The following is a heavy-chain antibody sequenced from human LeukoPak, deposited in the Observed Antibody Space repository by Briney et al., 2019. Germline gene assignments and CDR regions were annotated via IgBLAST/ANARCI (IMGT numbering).Heavy chain of an antibody. J-gene: IGHJ4*02. CDR3: ARDERVWELRFDY. CDR1: GYTFTGYY. CDR2: INPNSGGT. D-gene: IGHD1-26*01. V-gene: IGHV1-2*02. Sequence: VASVKVSCKASGYTFTGYYMHWVRQAPGQGLEWMGWINPNSGGTNYAQKFQGRVTMTRDTSISTAYMELSRLRSDDTAVYYCARDERVWELRFDYWGQGTLVTVSS.